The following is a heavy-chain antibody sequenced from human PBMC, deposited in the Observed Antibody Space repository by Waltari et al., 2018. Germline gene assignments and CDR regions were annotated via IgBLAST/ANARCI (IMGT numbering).Heavy chain of an antibody. CDR3: ATMGSTDGSHYLYHFDS. D-gene: IGHD3-10*01. V-gene: IGHV1-18*01. CDR2: ISGYDGNT. J-gene: IGHJ4*02. CDR1: GYTFGGSA. Sequence: QVQLVQSGGEVKKTGASVRVSCKASGYTFGGSAISWVRRAPGQRFEWMGWISGYDGNTKYAPKFQDRVTLTTDSSKRTAYMELRSLRSDDTAVYFCATMGSTDGSHYLYHFDSWGQGTLVTVSS.